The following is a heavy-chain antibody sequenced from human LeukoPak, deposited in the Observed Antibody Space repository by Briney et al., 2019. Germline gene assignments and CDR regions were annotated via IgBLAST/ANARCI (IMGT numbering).Heavy chain of an antibody. CDR1: GFTFSSYG. V-gene: IGHV3-30*18. J-gene: IGHJ4*02. CDR2: ISYDGSNK. Sequence: GGSLRLSCAASGFTFSSYGMHWVRQAPGKGLEWVAVISYDGSNKYYADSVKGRFTISRDNSKNTLYLQMNSLRAEDTAVYYCAKDSGTLRFLEWLLLDYWGQGTLVTASS. D-gene: IGHD3-3*01. CDR3: AKDSGTLRFLEWLLLDY.